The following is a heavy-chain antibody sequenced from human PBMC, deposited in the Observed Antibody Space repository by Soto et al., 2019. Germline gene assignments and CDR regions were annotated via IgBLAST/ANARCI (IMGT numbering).Heavy chain of an antibody. Sequence: GESLKISCKGSGYSFTSYWISWVRQMPGKGLEWMGRIDPSDSYTNYSPSFQGHVTISADKSISTAYLQWSSLKASDTAMYYCASTHSSGLVWLDYRGQGTLVTVSS. J-gene: IGHJ4*02. CDR2: IDPSDSYT. CDR3: ASTHSSGLVWLDY. D-gene: IGHD6-19*01. V-gene: IGHV5-10-1*01. CDR1: GYSFTSYW.